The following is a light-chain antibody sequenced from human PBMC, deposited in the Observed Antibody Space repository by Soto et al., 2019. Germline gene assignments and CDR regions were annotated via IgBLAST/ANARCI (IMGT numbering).Light chain of an antibody. CDR3: QQYYTFSRA. Sequence: DIVMTQSPDSLAVSLGERATINCKSSQSVLYSSNNKNYLAWYQQKQGQPPKLLISWASTRESGVPDRFSGSGSETDFTLSIIILQAEDVAVYYCQQYYTFSRAFGQGTKVEIK. CDR1: QSVLYSSNNKNY. CDR2: WAS. V-gene: IGKV4-1*01. J-gene: IGKJ1*01.